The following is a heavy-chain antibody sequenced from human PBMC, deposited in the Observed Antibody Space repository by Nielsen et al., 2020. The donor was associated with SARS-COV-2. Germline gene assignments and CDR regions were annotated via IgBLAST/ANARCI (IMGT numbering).Heavy chain of an antibody. CDR1: GFTFSDYA. Sequence: GGSLRLSCAASGFTFSDYAMAWVRQAPGKGLEWVSVIKTSGGSTYYADPVKGRCTTSRDNSKNTLYLQMNSLRAEDTAVYYCARDVGSSGYYSRHYYYGMDVWGQGTTVTVSS. V-gene: IGHV3-23*01. D-gene: IGHD3-22*01. CDR3: ARDVGSSGYYSRHYYYGMDV. CDR2: IKTSGGST. J-gene: IGHJ6*02.